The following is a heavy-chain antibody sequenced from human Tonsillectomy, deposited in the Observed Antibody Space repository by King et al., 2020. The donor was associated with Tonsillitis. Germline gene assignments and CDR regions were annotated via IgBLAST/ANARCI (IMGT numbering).Heavy chain of an antibody. CDR2: ISYDGSNK. CDR3: AKEALAVVGTGDFQH. CDR1: GFTFSSYG. J-gene: IGHJ1*01. D-gene: IGHD6-19*01. Sequence: QLVESGGGVVQPGRSLRVSCAASGFTFSSYGMHWVRQAPGKGLEWVAVISYDGSNKYYAESVKGRFTISRDNSKNTLYLQMNSVGAEDTAVYYCAKEALAVVGTGDFQHWGQGTLVTVSS. V-gene: IGHV3-30*18.